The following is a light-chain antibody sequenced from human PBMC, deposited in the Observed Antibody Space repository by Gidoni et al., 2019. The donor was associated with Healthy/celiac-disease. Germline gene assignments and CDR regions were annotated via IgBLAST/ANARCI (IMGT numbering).Light chain of an antibody. Sequence: EIVLTQSPATLSLSPGERATLSCRASQSVSSYIAWYQQKPGQPPRLLISDSSNRATGIPARFRGSGSVTYFTLTISSLEPEDFAVYYCQQRSNWPPGYTFXQXTKLEIK. CDR1: QSVSSY. V-gene: IGKV3-11*01. J-gene: IGKJ2*01. CDR2: DSS. CDR3: QQRSNWPPGYT.